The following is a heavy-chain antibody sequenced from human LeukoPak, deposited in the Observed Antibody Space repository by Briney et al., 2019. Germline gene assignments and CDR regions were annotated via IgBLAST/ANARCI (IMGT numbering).Heavy chain of an antibody. D-gene: IGHD6-25*01. CDR3: AKGQAGYFDY. Sequence: SGGSLRLSCAASGFTFSSYGMHWVRQAPGKGLEWVAFVRYDGSNKYYADSVKGRFTISRDNSKNTLYLQMNSLRAEDTAVYYCAKGQAGYFDYWGQGTLATVSS. V-gene: IGHV3-30*02. CDR2: VRYDGSNK. J-gene: IGHJ4*02. CDR1: GFTFSSYG.